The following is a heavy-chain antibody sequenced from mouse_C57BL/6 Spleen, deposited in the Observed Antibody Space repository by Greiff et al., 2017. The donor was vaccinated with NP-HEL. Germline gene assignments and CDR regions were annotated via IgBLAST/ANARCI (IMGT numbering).Heavy chain of an antibody. V-gene: IGHV1-80*01. CDR1: GYAFSSYW. CDR2: IYPGDGDT. J-gene: IGHJ4*01. Sequence: QVQLQQSGAELVKPGASVKISCNASGYAFSSYWMNWVKQRPGKGLEWIGQIYPGDGDTNYNGKFKGKATLTADKSSSTAYMQLSSLTSEDSAVYFCARNYYYGSSYGAMDYWGQGTSVTVSS. D-gene: IGHD1-1*01. CDR3: ARNYYYGSSYGAMDY.